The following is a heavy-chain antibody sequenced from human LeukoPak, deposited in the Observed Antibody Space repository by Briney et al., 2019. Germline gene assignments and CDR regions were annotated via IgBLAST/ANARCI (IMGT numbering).Heavy chain of an antibody. CDR2: IYGSGST. D-gene: IGHD1-1*01. Sequence: PSETLSLTCTVSGGSISSYYWSWIRQPPGKGLEWIGHIYGSGSTNYNPSLKSRVTLSVDTSRNQFSLKLSSVTAADTAVYYCAREGTSGTHLNWFDPWGQGTLVTVSS. J-gene: IGHJ5*02. CDR1: GGSISSYY. CDR3: AREGTSGTHLNWFDP. V-gene: IGHV4-59*01.